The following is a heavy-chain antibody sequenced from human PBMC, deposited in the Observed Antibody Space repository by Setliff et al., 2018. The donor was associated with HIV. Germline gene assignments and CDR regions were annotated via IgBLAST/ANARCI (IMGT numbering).Heavy chain of an antibody. CDR2: IIPIFGTS. V-gene: IGHV1-69*06. CDR1: GVTFTTDP. D-gene: IGHD4-17*01. CDR3: AREIYGDSRQIDY. J-gene: IGHJ4*02. Sequence: SVKVSCKASGVTFTTDPFTWVRQAPGQGLEWMGRIIPIFGTSTYAQKFQGRVTITADKSTTTVYMELSSLRSEDTAVYYCAREIYGDSRQIDYWGQGTLVTVSS.